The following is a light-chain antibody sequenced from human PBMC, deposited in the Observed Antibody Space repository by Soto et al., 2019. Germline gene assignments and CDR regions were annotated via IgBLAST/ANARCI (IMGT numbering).Light chain of an antibody. V-gene: IGKV3-20*01. CDR1: QSVSSSY. CDR2: AAS. Sequence: EIVLTQSPGTLSLSPGERATLPCRASQSVSSSYLAWYQQKPGQAPRLLIYAASSRATGIPDRFSGSGSETDFTLTISRLQPEDFAVYYCQQFSSYPLTFGGGTKVDIK. CDR3: QQFSSYPLT. J-gene: IGKJ4*01.